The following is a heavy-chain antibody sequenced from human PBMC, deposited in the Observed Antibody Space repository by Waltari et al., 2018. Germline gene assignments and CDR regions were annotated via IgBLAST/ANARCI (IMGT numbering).Heavy chain of an antibody. Sequence: QVRLVESGGGVVQPGKSLRLSCTVSGFTFSDHGMHWVRQSPGKGLEWVALISREGSNKFYGNSVRDRITISRDNSKNMVFLQMSSLGTEDTGVYYCARGRTGGGLDFFDYWGQGTLVTVSS. CDR2: ISREGSNK. CDR3: ARGRTGGGLDFFDY. CDR1: GFTFSDHG. V-gene: IGHV3-30*03. D-gene: IGHD3-10*01. J-gene: IGHJ4*02.